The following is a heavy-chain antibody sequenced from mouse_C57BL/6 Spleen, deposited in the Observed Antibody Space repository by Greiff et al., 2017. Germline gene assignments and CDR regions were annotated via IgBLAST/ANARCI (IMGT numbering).Heavy chain of an antibody. J-gene: IGHJ3*01. V-gene: IGHV1-81*01. Sequence: QVQLQQSGAELARPGAPVRLSCKPSAYTFTSYGLSWVRQRTDRALEWIGEFYLRSGNTYYNEKFKGKATLTADKSSSTAYMELRSLTSEDSAVYFCASQIYDGSAWFAYWGQGTLVTVSA. CDR2: FYLRSGNT. CDR1: AYTFTSYG. CDR3: ASQIYDGSAWFAY. D-gene: IGHD2-3*01.